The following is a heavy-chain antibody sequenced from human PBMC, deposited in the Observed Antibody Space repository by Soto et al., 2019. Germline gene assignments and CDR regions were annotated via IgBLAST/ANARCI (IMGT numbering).Heavy chain of an antibody. CDR1: GGTFSNYA. J-gene: IGHJ6*02. V-gene: IGHV1-69*13. CDR2: IIPIFGTA. CDR3: AREGSPYYYYYGMDV. Sequence: LVKVSCKASGGTFSNYAISWVRQAPGQGLEWMGGIIPIFGTANYAQKFQGRVTITADESTSTAYMELSSLRSEDTAVYYCAREGSPYYYYYGMDVWGQGTTVTVSS.